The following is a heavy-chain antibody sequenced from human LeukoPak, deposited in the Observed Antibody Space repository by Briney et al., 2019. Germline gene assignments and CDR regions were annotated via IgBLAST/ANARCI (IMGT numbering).Heavy chain of an antibody. D-gene: IGHD6-13*01. CDR3: ARFIAAAGYFDY. CDR2: INHSGST. J-gene: IGHJ4*02. CDR1: GGSFSGYY. Sequence: SETLSLTCAVYGGSFSGYYWSWIRQPPGKGLAWIGEINHSGSTNYNPSLKSRVTISVDTSKNQFSLKLSSVTAADTAVYYCARFIAAAGYFDYWGQGTLVTVSS. V-gene: IGHV4-34*01.